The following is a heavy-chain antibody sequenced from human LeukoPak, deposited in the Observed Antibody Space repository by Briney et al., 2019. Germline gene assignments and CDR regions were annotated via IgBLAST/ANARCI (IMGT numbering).Heavy chain of an antibody. V-gene: IGHV1-69*05. CDR2: IIPIFGTA. D-gene: IGHD2-2*01. CDR1: GGTFSIYA. J-gene: IGHJ4*02. Sequence: SVTVSCKASGGTFSIYAISWVRQAPGQGLEWMGGIIPIFGTANYAQKFQGRGTITTDESTSTAYMELSSLRSEDTAVYYCARDCSSTSCYDYWGQGTLVTVSS. CDR3: ARDCSSTSCYDY.